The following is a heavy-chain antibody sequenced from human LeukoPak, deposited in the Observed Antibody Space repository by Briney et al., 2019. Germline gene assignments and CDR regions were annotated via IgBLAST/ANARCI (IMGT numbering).Heavy chain of an antibody. Sequence: GPLRLSCAASGFTFSSYAMYWVRQASGKGLEYVSSISSNEGSTYYANSVKGRFTISRDNSKNTLSLQMGSLRPADMAEYYCARVRGSYFFDFWGQGTLVTVSS. V-gene: IGHV3-64*01. CDR3: ARVRGSYFFDF. CDR2: ISSNEGST. CDR1: GFTFSSYA. J-gene: IGHJ4*02. D-gene: IGHD1-26*01.